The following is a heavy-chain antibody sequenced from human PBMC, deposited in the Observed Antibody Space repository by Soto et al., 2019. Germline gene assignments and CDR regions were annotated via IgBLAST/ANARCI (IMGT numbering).Heavy chain of an antibody. V-gene: IGHV3-23*01. CDR1: GFTFSSYT. CDR3: AKVGSYMVRKAGYFDY. CDR2: VSGSGGST. J-gene: IGHJ4*02. Sequence: GGSLRLSCAASGFTFSSYTMSWVRQAPGKGLEWISAVSGSGGSTYYAGSVEGRFTISRDNSKNTVYLQMNSLRAEDTAVYYCAKVGSYMVRKAGYFDYWGQGTPVTVSS. D-gene: IGHD3-10*01.